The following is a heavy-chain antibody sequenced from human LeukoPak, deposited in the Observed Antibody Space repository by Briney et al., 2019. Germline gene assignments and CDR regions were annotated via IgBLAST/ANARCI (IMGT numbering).Heavy chain of an antibody. V-gene: IGHV4-59*08. D-gene: IGHD3-9*01. Sequence: PSETLSLTCTVSGVSISSYYWTWIRQPPGKGLEWIGYIYNSRSTNYNPSLKSRVTISVGTSKNQFSLKLNSVTAADTAVYYCARRNILTEGEAFDIWGQGTMVTVSS. CDR3: ARRNILTEGEAFDI. CDR2: IYNSRST. J-gene: IGHJ3*02. CDR1: GVSISSYY.